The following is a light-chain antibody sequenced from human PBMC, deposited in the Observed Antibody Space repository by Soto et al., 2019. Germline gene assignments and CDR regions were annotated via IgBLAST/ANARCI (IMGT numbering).Light chain of an antibody. CDR3: QQRSSWPLT. J-gene: IGKJ4*01. Sequence: EIVLTQSPATLSLSPGETATLSCRASQSVSSSLAWYQQKPGQTPRLLIYDASNRATGIPARFSGSGSGTDFTLTDSSLEPADFAVYYCQQRSSWPLTFGGGTKVEIK. CDR1: QSVSSS. V-gene: IGKV3-11*01. CDR2: DAS.